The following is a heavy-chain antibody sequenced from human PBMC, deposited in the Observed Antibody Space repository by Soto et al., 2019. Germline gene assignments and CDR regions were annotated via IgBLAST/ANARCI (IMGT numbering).Heavy chain of an antibody. Sequence: GESLKISCKGSGYSFTSYWIGWVRQMPGKGLEWMGIIYPGDSDTRYSPSFQGQVTISADKSISTAYLQWSSLKASDTAMYYCARHGRGYCSSTSCYGGWFDPWGQGTLVTVSS. CDR3: ARHGRGYCSSTSCYGGWFDP. CDR1: GYSFTSYW. CDR2: IYPGDSDT. V-gene: IGHV5-51*01. J-gene: IGHJ5*02. D-gene: IGHD2-2*01.